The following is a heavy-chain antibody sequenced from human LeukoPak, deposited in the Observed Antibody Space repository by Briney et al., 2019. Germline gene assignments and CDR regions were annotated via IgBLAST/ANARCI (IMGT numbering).Heavy chain of an antibody. V-gene: IGHV4-34*01. CDR2: INHSGST. CDR3: ARAGSWYEYYFDY. CDR1: GGSFSGYY. Sequence: SETLSLTCAAYGGSFSGYYWSWIRQPPGKGLEWIGEINHSGSTNYNPSLKSRVTISVDTSKNQFSLKLSSVTAADTAVYYCARAGSWYEYYFDYWGQGTLVTVSS. D-gene: IGHD6-13*01. J-gene: IGHJ4*02.